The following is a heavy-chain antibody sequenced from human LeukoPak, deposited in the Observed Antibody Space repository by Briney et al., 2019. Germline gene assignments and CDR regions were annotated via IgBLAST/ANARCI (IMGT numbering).Heavy chain of an antibody. CDR2: ISSSSSTI. CDR1: GFTFSSYS. V-gene: IGHV3-48*04. Sequence: GGSLRLSCAASGFTFSSYSMNWVRQAPGKGLEWVSYISSSSSTIYYADSVKGRFTISRDNAKNSLYLQMNSLRAEDTAVYYCARPPRDSSGSSPFDYWGQGTLVTVSS. D-gene: IGHD3-22*01. J-gene: IGHJ4*02. CDR3: ARPPRDSSGSSPFDY.